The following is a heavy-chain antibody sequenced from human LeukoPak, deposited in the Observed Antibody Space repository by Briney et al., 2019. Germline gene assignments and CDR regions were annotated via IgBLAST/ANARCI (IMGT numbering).Heavy chain of an antibody. CDR3: ARAGVGWLQSMGPFDY. CDR1: GGSISSGSYY. CDR2: IYTSGST. J-gene: IGHJ4*02. V-gene: IGHV4-61*02. Sequence: SETLSLTCTVSGGSISSGSYYWSWIRQPAGKGLEWIGRIYTSGSTNYNPSLKSRVTISVDTSKNQFSLYLSSVTAADTAVYYCARAGVGWLQSMGPFDYWGQGTLVTVSS. D-gene: IGHD5-24*01.